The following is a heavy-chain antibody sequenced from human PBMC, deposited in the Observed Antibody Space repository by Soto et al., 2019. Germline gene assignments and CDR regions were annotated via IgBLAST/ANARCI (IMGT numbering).Heavy chain of an antibody. J-gene: IGHJ4*02. CDR1: GFTVSSNY. V-gene: IGHV3-66*01. CDR2: IYSSGRT. CDR3: AKDSLGYGIDY. Sequence: GGSLRLSCAASGFTVSSNYMTWVRQAPGKGLEWVSFIYSSGRTYYADSVTGRFTISRDNFKNTLYLQMHSLRAEDASVYYCAKDSLGYGIDYWGQGTGVSVSS. D-gene: IGHD5-12*01.